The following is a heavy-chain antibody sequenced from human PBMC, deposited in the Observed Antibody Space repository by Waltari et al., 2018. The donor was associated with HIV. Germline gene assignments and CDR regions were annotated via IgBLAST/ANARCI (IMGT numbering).Heavy chain of an antibody. Sequence: EVQLVESGGGLVQPGGSLRLSCAASGFTFSSYWMHWVRQAPGKGLVWVSRINSDGSSTSYADSVKGRFTISRDNAKNTLYLQMNSLRAEDTAVYYCARAYGSGSYHHDAFDIWGQGTMVTVSS. D-gene: IGHD3-10*01. CDR2: INSDGSST. V-gene: IGHV3-74*01. J-gene: IGHJ3*02. CDR1: GFTFSSYW. CDR3: ARAYGSGSYHHDAFDI.